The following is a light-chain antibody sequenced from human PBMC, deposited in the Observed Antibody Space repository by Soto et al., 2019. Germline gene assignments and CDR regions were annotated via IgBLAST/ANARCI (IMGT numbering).Light chain of an antibody. CDR2: AVS. Sequence: DIQMTQSPSSVSASVGDRVTITCRGSQGVGSWLAWYQQKPGAAPKLLIYAVSTLQSGVPTRFSGSGSGTEFTLTISSLQPDDFATYYCQQANGFPVTFGGGTRVEIK. V-gene: IGKV1-12*01. CDR1: QGVGSW. J-gene: IGKJ4*01. CDR3: QQANGFPVT.